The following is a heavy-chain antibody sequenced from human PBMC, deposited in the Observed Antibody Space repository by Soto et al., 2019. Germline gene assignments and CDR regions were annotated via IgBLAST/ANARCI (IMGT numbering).Heavy chain of an antibody. V-gene: IGHV3-23*01. D-gene: IGHD2-15*01. CDR1: GVTFRNYA. CDR3: AKRPSCSGASCYYFDY. J-gene: IGHJ4*02. Sequence: GGSLRLSCAASGVTFRNYAMSWVRQAPGKGLEWVSAISGSGDITKYADSVKGRFTISRDNSKNTMYLQMGSLRAEDTAVYYCAKRPSCSGASCYYFDYWGQGTLVTVSS. CDR2: ISGSGDIT.